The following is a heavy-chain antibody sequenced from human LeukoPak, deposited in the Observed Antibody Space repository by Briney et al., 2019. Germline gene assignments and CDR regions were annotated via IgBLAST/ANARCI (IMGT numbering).Heavy chain of an antibody. CDR2: FGPEDGET. V-gene: IGHV1-24*01. CDR1: GYTLTELS. CDR3: ATDHSTYYYDSSGYNYHY. D-gene: IGHD3-22*01. Sequence: ASVKVSCKVSGYTLTELSMHWVRQAPGKGLEWMGGFGPEDGETIYAQKFQGRVTMTEDTSTDTAYMELSSLRSEDTAVYYCATDHSTYYYDSSGYNYHYWGQGTLVTVSS. J-gene: IGHJ4*02.